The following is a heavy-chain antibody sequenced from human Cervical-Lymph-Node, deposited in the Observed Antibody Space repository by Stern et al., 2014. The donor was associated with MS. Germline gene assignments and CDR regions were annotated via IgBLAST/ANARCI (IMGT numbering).Heavy chain of an antibody. J-gene: IGHJ5*02. V-gene: IGHV1-8*01. CDR3: TKAWES. Sequence: QLVQSGAEVKKPGASVKVSCQTSGYSFTSDDINWVRQATGQGLEWMVWMNSDSGDTGDEQKFQGRLTSTRDTSISTAYMELSNLRSEDTAVYYCTKAWESWGQGTLITVSS. CDR2: MNSDSGDT. CDR1: GYSFTSDD. D-gene: IGHD1-26*01.